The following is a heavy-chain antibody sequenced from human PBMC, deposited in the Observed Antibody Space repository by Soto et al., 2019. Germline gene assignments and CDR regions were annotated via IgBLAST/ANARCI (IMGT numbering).Heavy chain of an antibody. CDR2: INWNGGST. Sequence: GGSLRLSCAASGFTFDDYGMSWVRQAPGKGLEWVSGINWNGGSTGYADSVKGRFTISRDNAKNSLYLQMNSPRAEDTALYHCARSGCSSTSCQTPSARYYYYYYMDVWGKGTTVTVSS. CDR1: GFTFDDYG. J-gene: IGHJ6*03. V-gene: IGHV3-20*01. CDR3: ARSGCSSTSCQTPSARYYYYYYMDV. D-gene: IGHD2-2*01.